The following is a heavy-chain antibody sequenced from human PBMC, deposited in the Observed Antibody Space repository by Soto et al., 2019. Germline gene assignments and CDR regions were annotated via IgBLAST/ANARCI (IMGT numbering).Heavy chain of an antibody. V-gene: IGHV3-30*18. J-gene: IGHJ4*02. CDR2: ISYDGISK. CDR1: GFTFSCYG. CDR3: TKCSSSGIDSDFDY. Sequence: GGTLRLSCAASGFTFSCYGLCWVRQAPDKGLEWVAGISYDGISKYYADYVKGRFTIASHKTKNTLYLQMNSLRAEDTAVYYCTKCSSSGIDSDFDYWGQGTLVTVSS. D-gene: IGHD2-15*01.